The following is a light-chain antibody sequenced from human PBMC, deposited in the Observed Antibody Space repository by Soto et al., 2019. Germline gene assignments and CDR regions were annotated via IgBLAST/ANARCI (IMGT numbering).Light chain of an antibody. J-gene: IGKJ2*02. Sequence: EIVLTQSPGTLSLSPGARATLSCRASHSVNSSYLAWYQQKPGQAPSLVIHGASTRASGIADKFSGSGSETDFTLSIRRLEPEDFAVYYCQLYGRSRLCSFGQGRKVDMK. V-gene: IGKV3-20*01. CDR3: QLYGRSRLCS. CDR1: HSVNSSY. CDR2: GAS.